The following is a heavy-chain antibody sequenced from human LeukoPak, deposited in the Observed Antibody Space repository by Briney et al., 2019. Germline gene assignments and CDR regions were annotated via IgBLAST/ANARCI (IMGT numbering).Heavy chain of an antibody. CDR1: GFTFSNYA. V-gene: IGHV3-23*01. D-gene: IGHD2-8*01. J-gene: IGHJ3*02. CDR3: AKDSWSRNGIYDPFDI. CDR2: LSGGGGST. Sequence: GGSLRLSCAASGFTFSNYAMSWVRQAPGKGLEWVSVLSGGGGSTYYADSVKGRFTISRDNSKSTLYPQMNSLRAEDTAVYYCAKDSWSRNGIYDPFDIWGQGTMVTVSS.